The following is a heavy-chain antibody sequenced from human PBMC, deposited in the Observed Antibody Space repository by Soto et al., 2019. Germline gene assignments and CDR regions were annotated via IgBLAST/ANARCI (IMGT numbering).Heavy chain of an antibody. Sequence: PGESVKISCKGSGYNFATYWIIWVRQMPGKGLEWMGIIYPGDSDTRYSPSFQGQVTISADKSISTAYLQWASLKASDTAIYYCARHEVASGLYYLDHWGPGTLVTVSS. CDR3: ARHEVASGLYYLDH. CDR1: GYNFATYW. D-gene: IGHD6-25*01. V-gene: IGHV5-51*01. CDR2: IYPGDSDT. J-gene: IGHJ4*02.